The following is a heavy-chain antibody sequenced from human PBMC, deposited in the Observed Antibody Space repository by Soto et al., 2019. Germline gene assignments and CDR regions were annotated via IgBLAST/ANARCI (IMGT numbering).Heavy chain of an antibody. J-gene: IGHJ6*02. CDR3: TREGSAPYYYYAMDA. D-gene: IGHD3-10*01. CDR1: GCTFTTYG. Sequence: ASVRVSCKAAGCTFTTYGIRGVRQSPGEGLEWLGWINTHNGNTNYAQNLQGRVFMTADTSTNTAYMELRSLRSDDTAIYFCTREGSAPYYYYAMDAWGQGTTVTVSS. CDR2: INTHNGNT. V-gene: IGHV1-18*01.